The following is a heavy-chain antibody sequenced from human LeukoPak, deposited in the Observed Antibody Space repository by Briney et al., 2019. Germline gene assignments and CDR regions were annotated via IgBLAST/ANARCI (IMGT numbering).Heavy chain of an antibody. J-gene: IGHJ4*01. V-gene: IGHV3-64D*09. CDR2: IIDNGGST. CDR3: VSRTSSGWYDV. Sequence: PGGSLRLSCSASGCTFTSYSMHWVRQAPGKGLGSVSAIIDNGGSTYYGDSVKGRVTISRDNSKNTLYLQMSRLGGDDTAIYYCVSRTSSGWYDVWGQRTLVIVSS. CDR1: GCTFTSYS. D-gene: IGHD6-19*01.